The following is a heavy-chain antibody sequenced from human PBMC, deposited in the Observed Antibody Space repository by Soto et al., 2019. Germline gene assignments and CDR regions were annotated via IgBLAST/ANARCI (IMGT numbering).Heavy chain of an antibody. CDR2: IYDGGTT. CDR1: GGSISSAAYC. CDR3: ARGPSGDKVDY. J-gene: IGHJ4*02. V-gene: IGHV4-30-4*01. D-gene: IGHD7-27*01. Sequence: QVQLQESGPRLVSPSQTLSLTCTVSGGSISSAAYCWSWIRQSPDKGLEWIGHIYDGGTTYSSPSLTGRLTISADTSETQFALTLNSVSAADTAVYYCARGPSGDKVDYWGQGIQVTVSS.